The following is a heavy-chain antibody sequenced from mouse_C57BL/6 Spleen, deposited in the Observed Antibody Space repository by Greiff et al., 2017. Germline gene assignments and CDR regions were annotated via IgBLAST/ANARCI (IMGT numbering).Heavy chain of an antibody. CDR1: GYSITSGYD. Sequence: EVKVEESGPGMVKPSQSLSLTCTVTGYSITSGYDWHWIRHFPGNKLEWMGYISYSGSTNYNPSLKSRISITHDTSKNHFFLKLNSVTTEDTATYYCARGDDGYYDFDYWGQGTTLTVSS. CDR3: ARGDDGYYDFDY. J-gene: IGHJ2*01. V-gene: IGHV3-1*01. D-gene: IGHD2-3*01. CDR2: ISYSGST.